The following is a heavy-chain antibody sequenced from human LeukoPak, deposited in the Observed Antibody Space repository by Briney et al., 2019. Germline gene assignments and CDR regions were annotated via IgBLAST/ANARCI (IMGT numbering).Heavy chain of an antibody. CDR3: VRYLHY. Sequence: GGSLRLSCAASGFSFSTSEMNWVRQAPGKGLEGIPHIGSVAPPASRAYVPYYAYSVKGRFTISRDNANNLLSLRMNSLRAEDTALYYCVRYLHYGGQGTLVTVSS. J-gene: IGHJ4*02. CDR2: IGSVAPPASRAYVP. V-gene: IGHV3-48*03. CDR1: GFSFSTSE.